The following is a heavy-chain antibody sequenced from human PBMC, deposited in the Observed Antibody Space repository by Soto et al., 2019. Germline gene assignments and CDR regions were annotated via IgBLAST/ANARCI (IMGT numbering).Heavy chain of an antibody. CDR1: GFTFSSYG. J-gene: IGHJ6*02. D-gene: IGHD6-13*01. CDR3: AKAYSWYGYYYGMDV. CDR2: ISYDGSNK. Sequence: QVQLVESGGGVVQPGRSLRLSCAASGFTFSSYGMHWVRQAPGKGLEWVAVISYDGSNKYYADSVKGRFTISRDNSKNTLYLQMNSLRADDTAVYYSAKAYSWYGYYYGMDVWGQGTTVTVSS. V-gene: IGHV3-30*18.